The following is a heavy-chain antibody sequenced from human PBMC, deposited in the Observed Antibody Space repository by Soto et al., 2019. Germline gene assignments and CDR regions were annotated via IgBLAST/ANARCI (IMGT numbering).Heavy chain of an antibody. CDR2: IYYGGST. Sequence: PSETLSLTCAVSGGSISSGDYSWNWIRQPPGKGLEWIGYIYYGGSTYYNPSLQSRVTMSVDRSRNQFSLKLNSVTAADTAVYYCARLVMAAPSVGYFDNWGQGTLVTVSS. CDR1: GGSISSGDYS. CDR3: ARLVMAAPSVGYFDN. J-gene: IGHJ4*02. V-gene: IGHV4-30-2*01. D-gene: IGHD3-16*01.